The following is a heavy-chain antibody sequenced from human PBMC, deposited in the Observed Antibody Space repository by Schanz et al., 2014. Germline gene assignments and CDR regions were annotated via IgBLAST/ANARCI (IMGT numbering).Heavy chain of an antibody. Sequence: VQLVESGGGVVQPGRSLRLSCAASGFTFHTYDMHWVRQAPGKGLEWVAQISHDGHRDFYADSVKGRFTVSRDNNWKTLSLQMNSLKSDDTAIYHCARENSSGYSPAVTYYIDVWGKGTTVTVSS. CDR1: GFTFHTYD. CDR3: ARENSSGYSPAVTYYIDV. J-gene: IGHJ6*03. D-gene: IGHD3-22*01. CDR2: ISHDGHRD. V-gene: IGHV3-30-3*01.